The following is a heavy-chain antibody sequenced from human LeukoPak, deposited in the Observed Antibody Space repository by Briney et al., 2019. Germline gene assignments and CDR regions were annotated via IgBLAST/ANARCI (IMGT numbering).Heavy chain of an antibody. CDR3: ARGISGPYYDFWSGYLEAGNWFDP. J-gene: IGHJ5*02. V-gene: IGHV1-18*01. D-gene: IGHD3-3*01. CDR1: GYTFTSYG. Sequence: GASVKVSCKASGYTFTSYGISWVRQAPGQGLEWMGWISAYNGNTNYAQKLQGRVTMTTDTSTSTAYMELRSLRSDDTAVYYCARGISGPYYDFWSGYLEAGNWFDPWGQGTLVTVSS. CDR2: ISAYNGNT.